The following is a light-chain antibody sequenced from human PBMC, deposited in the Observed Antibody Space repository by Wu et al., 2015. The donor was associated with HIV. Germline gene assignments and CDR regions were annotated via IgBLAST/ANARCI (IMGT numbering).Light chain of an antibody. CDR3: QQYHSYPYT. CDR1: QYISRW. V-gene: IGKV1-5*03. Sequence: QMTQSPSTLSASVGDRVTITCRASQYISRWLAWYQQKPGKAPKLLIYKASSLESGVPSRFSGSESGTQFTLTISSLQPDDFATYYCQQYHSYPYTFGQGTKLEIK. J-gene: IGKJ2*01. CDR2: KAS.